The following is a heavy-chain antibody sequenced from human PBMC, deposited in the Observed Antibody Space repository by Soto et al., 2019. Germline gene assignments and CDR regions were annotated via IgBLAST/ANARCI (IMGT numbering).Heavy chain of an antibody. CDR3: ARAGGSTIFGDGFDP. D-gene: IGHD3-3*01. J-gene: IGHJ5*02. V-gene: IGHV1-69*02. Sequence: QVQLVQSGAEVKKPGSSVKVSCKASGGTFSSNTINWVRQAPGQGLEWMGRIIPMFGIANYAQKFQGRVTITADKSTSTAYMELSSLRSEDTAVYYCARAGGSTIFGDGFDPWGQGTLVTVSS. CDR1: GGTFSSNT. CDR2: IIPMFGIA.